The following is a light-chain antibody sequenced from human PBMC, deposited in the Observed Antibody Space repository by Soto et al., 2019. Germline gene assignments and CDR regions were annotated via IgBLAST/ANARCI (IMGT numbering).Light chain of an antibody. J-gene: IGLJ2*01. CDR3: SSYTTNNTSL. V-gene: IGLV2-14*01. CDR2: EVT. Sequence: QSALTQPASVSGSPGQSIAISCTGTSSDVGGFNYVSRYQQHPGKAPQLMIYEVTNRPSGVSSRFSASKSGNTASPTISGLQAEGEADYYCSSYTTNNTSLFGGGTKLTVL. CDR1: SSDVGGFNY.